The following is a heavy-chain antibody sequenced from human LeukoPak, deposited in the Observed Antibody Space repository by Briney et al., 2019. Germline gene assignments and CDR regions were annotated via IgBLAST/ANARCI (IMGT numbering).Heavy chain of an antibody. J-gene: IGHJ5*02. CDR3: ARDTFDFWSGYYGWFDP. D-gene: IGHD3-3*01. V-gene: IGHV4-4*07. CDR2: IYTSGST. Sequence: ETPSLTCTVSGGSISSYYWSWIRQPAGKGLEWIGRIYTSGSTNYNPSLKSRVTMSVDTSKNQFSLKLSSVTAADTAVYYCARDTFDFWSGYYGWFDPWGQGTLVTVSS. CDR1: GGSISSYY.